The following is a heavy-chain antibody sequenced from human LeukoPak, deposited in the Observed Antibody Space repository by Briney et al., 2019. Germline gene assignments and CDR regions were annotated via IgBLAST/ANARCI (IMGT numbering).Heavy chain of an antibody. Sequence: GGSLRLSCAASGFTFSSYGMHWVRQAPGKGLGWVSAISGSGGSTYYADSVKGRFTISRDNSKNTLYLQMNSLRAEDTAVYYCAKSQDIVVVVAATAFDYWGQGTLVTVSS. D-gene: IGHD2-15*01. V-gene: IGHV3-23*01. CDR2: ISGSGGST. CDR1: GFTFSSYG. CDR3: AKSQDIVVVVAATAFDY. J-gene: IGHJ4*02.